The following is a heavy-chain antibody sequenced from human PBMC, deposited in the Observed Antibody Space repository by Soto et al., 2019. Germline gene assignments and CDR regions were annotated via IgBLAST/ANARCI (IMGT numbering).Heavy chain of an antibody. CDR2: FISVLGLP. D-gene: IGHD2-2*01. V-gene: IGHV1-69*04. CDR1: GGTFSSYS. J-gene: IGHJ2*01. Sequence: QVQLVQSGAEVKKPGSSVKVSCKASGGTFSSYSISWVRQAPGQGLEWMGRFISVLGLPNYAQKCQGRVTITADKSTSTAYMELTSLKSEDTAVYYCARDRCSSTSCARGNWYFDLWGRGTLVTVSS. CDR3: ARDRCSSTSCARGNWYFDL.